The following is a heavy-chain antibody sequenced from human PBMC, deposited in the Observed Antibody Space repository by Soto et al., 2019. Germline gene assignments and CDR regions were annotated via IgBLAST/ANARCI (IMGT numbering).Heavy chain of an antibody. V-gene: IGHV5-10-1*01. D-gene: IGHD1-26*01. CDR3: ASHYSGSYYAGAIPI. J-gene: IGHJ3*02. Sequence: ESLKISCKGSGYSFTSYWISWVRQMPGKGLEWMGRIDPSDSYTNYSPSFQGHVTISADKSISTAYLQWSSLKASDTAMYYCASHYSGSYYAGAIPICGQGTRVT. CDR1: GYSFTSYW. CDR2: IDPSDSYT.